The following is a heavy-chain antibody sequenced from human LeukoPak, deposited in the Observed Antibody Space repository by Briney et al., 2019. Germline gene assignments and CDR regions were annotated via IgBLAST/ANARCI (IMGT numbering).Heavy chain of an antibody. J-gene: IGHJ4*02. Sequence: PGGSLRLSCAASGFTFSSYSMNWLRQAPGKGLEWVSSISSSSSYIYYADSVKGRFTISRDNAKNSLYLQMNSLRAEDTAVYYCARSGPTYGSGSYVHVYWGQGTLVTVSS. D-gene: IGHD3-10*01. V-gene: IGHV3-21*01. CDR2: ISSSSSYI. CDR3: ARSGPTYGSGSYVHVY. CDR1: GFTFSSYS.